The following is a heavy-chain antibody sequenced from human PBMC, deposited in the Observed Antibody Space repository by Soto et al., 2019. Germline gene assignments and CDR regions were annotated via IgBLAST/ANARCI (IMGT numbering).Heavy chain of an antibody. CDR1: GYTFTGYF. V-gene: IGHV1-2*02. Sequence: GASVKVSCKASGYTFTGYFIYWVRQAPGQGLEWMGWINPNSGFTNYAQRFQGRVTMTSDTSISTAYMELRRLRSDDTAVYYCARVGQAENWFDPWGQGTLVTVSS. CDR3: ARVGQAENWFDP. CDR2: INPNSGFT. D-gene: IGHD1-26*01. J-gene: IGHJ5*02.